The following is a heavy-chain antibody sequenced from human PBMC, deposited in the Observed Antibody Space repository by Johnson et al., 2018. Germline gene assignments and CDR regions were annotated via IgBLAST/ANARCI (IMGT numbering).Heavy chain of an antibody. D-gene: IGHD2-2*01. CDR3: GKAAAPESEVPGVPARFDY. Sequence: EVQLFESGGGWVQPGGSLRLSCVASGFTFTNFAMSWVRQAPGKGLEWVSTLSGTGSATHLADSVKGRFTISIDNSKNTLYLQMSTLRAEDTAFYYCGKAAAPESEVPGVPARFDYWGQGILVTVSS. V-gene: IGHV3-23*01. CDR1: GFTFTNFA. J-gene: IGHJ4*02. CDR2: LSGTGSAT.